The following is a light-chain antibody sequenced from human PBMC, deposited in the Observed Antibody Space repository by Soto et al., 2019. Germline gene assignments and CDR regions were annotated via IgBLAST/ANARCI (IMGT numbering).Light chain of an antibody. CDR1: QGISSY. Sequence: DIQLTQSPSFLSASVGDRVTITCRASQGISSYLAWYQQKPGKAPKLLIYAASTLPSGVPSRFSGSGSGTEFTLTISSLQPEEFATYYCQQLNSYPHTFGQGTKLEIK. J-gene: IGKJ2*01. CDR3: QQLNSYPHT. V-gene: IGKV1-9*01. CDR2: AAS.